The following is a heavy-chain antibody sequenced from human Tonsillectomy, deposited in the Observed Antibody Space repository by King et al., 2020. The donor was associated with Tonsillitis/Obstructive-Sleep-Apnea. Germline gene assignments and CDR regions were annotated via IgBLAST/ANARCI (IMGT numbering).Heavy chain of an antibody. D-gene: IGHD3-22*01. V-gene: IGHV1-18*01. Sequence: QLVQSGAEVKKPGASVKVSCKASGYTFTNYGISWVRQAPGQGLEWMGWISPYNGDRNYAQKVQDRVTMTTGTSTSTAYLELRSLRSDDTAVYYCARDSKSHYYDSSAYYTFDSWGQGTLVTVSS. CDR1: GYTFTNYG. CDR2: ISPYNGDR. J-gene: IGHJ4*02. CDR3: ARDSKSHYYDSSAYYTFDS.